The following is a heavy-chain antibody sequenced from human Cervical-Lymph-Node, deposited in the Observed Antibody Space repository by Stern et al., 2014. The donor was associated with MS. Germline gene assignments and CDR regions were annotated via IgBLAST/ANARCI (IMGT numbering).Heavy chain of an antibody. J-gene: IGHJ4*02. V-gene: IGHV2-5*02. CDR1: GFSLSTSDLG. Sequence: QITLKESGPALVKPTQTLTLTCTFSGFSLSTSDLGVGWIRQPPGEALEWLAYIYWDDQKRYSPSLKSRLTITKDTSKNQVVLTLTNVDPVDTATYYCAHRTAGPFDYWGQGTLVTVSS. CDR3: AHRTAGPFDY. CDR2: IYWDDQK.